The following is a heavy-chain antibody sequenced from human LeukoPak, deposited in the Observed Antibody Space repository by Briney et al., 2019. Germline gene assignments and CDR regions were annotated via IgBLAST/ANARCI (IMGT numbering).Heavy chain of an antibody. CDR3: ARRGGRTRGFWYFDL. J-gene: IGHJ2*01. CDR1: GDSIRNNY. CDR2: IYSSGST. Sequence: PSETLSLTCSVSGDSIRNNYWSWIRQPPGQGLECIGYIYSSGSTTYNPSLKSRITISVDTSKNQFSLNLSSVTAADTAVYYCARRGGRTRGFWYFDLWGRGTLVTVSS. V-gene: IGHV4-59*01. D-gene: IGHD3-16*01.